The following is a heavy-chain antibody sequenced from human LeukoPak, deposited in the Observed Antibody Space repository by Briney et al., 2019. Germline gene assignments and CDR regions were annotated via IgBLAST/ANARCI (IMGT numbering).Heavy chain of an antibody. D-gene: IGHD5-18*01. CDR3: ARDLAYSRLDY. CDR1: GFTFSSYW. CDR2: IKQDGSEK. V-gene: IGHV3-7*01. Sequence: GGSLRLSCAASGFTFSSYWMSWVRQAPGKGLEWVANIKQDGSEKYYVDSVKGRFTISRDNAKNSLYLQMNSLRVEDTAFYYCARDLAYSRLDYWGQGMLVTVSS. J-gene: IGHJ4*02.